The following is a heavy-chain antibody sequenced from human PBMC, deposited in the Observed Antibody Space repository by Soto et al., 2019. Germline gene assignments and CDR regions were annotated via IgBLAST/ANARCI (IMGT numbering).Heavy chain of an antibody. CDR2: ISAYNGNT. Sequence: ASVKVSCKASGYTFTSYGISWVRQAPGQGLEWMGWISAYNGNTNYAQKLQGRVTMTTDTSTSTAYMELRSLRSDDTAVYYCARCSMSSGWYPNCRHFDYWGQGTLVTVSS. J-gene: IGHJ4*02. V-gene: IGHV1-18*01. D-gene: IGHD6-19*01. CDR3: ARCSMSSGWYPNCRHFDY. CDR1: GYTFTSYG.